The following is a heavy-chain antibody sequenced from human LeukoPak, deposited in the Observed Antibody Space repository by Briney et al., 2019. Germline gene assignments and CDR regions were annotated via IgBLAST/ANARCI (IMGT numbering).Heavy chain of an antibody. CDR2: IYYSGST. CDR1: GGSISSYY. Sequence: SETLSLTCTVSGGSISSYYWSWIRQPPGKGLEWIGYIYYSGSTSYNPSLKSRVTISVDTSKNQFSLKLSSVTAADTAVYYCARGMTDWGQGTLVTVSS. J-gene: IGHJ4*02. V-gene: IGHV4-59*01. CDR3: ARGMTD.